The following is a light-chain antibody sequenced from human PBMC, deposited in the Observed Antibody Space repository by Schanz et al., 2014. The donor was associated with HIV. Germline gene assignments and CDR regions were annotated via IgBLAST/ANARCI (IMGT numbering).Light chain of an antibody. CDR1: SSDVGSYNL. CDR3: SSYTTTNPWL. Sequence: QSALTQPASVSGSPGQSITISCTGTSSDVGSYNLASWYQQHPGKAPKLMIYEGSKRPSGVPDRFSGSKSDNTASLTVSGLQAEDEADYYCSSYTTTNPWLFGGGTKLTVL. J-gene: IGLJ3*02. CDR2: EGS. V-gene: IGLV2-14*02.